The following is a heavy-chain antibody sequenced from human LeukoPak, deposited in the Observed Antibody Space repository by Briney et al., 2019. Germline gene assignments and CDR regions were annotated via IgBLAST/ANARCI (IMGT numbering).Heavy chain of an antibody. CDR2: INPKSGGT. J-gene: IGHJ3*02. CDR3: ARPILTGHTYAFDI. V-gene: IGHV1-2*02. Sequence: ASVTVSCKASGYTFSGYYMHWVRQAPGQGLEWMGWINPKSGGTNEAQKFHDRVTMTRDTSIRTAYMELSRLRSDDTAVYYCARPILTGHTYAFDIWGQGTMVTVSS. D-gene: IGHD3-9*01. CDR1: GYTFSGYY.